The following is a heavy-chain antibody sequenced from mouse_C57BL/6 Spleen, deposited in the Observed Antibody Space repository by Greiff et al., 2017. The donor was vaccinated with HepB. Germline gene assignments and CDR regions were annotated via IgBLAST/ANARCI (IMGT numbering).Heavy chain of an antibody. CDR2: IDPETGGT. V-gene: IGHV1-15*01. CDR1: GYTFTDYE. J-gene: IGHJ2*01. Sequence: VKLQESGAELVRPGASVTLSCKASGYTFTDYEMHWVKQTPVHGLEWIGAIDPETGGTAYNQKFKGKAILTADKSSSTAYMELRSLTSEDSAVYYCTRKDFNTYWGQGTTLTVSS. CDR3: TRKDFNTY. D-gene: IGHD5-1-1*01.